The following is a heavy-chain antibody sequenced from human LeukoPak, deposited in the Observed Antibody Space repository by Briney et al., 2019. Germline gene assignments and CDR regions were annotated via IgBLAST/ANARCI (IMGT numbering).Heavy chain of an antibody. J-gene: IGHJ4*02. D-gene: IGHD3-3*01. CDR2: ISGSGGST. CDR3: AKWHDFWSGYPDY. V-gene: IGHV3-23*01. Sequence: ETLSLTCAVYGGSFSGYYWSWIRQAPGKGLEWVSYISGSGGSTYYADSVKGRFTISRDNSKNTLYLQMNSLRAEDTAVYYCAKWHDFWSGYPDYWGQGTLVTVSS. CDR1: GGSFSGYY.